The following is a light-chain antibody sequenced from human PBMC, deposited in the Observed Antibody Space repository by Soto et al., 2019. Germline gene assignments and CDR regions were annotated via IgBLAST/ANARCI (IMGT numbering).Light chain of an antibody. V-gene: IGKV1-39*01. CDR3: QQSYSTPRT. CDR2: AAS. J-gene: IGKJ1*01. Sequence: DSQMTQSPSSLSASVGDRVTITCRASQSISSYLNWYQQKPGKAPKLLIYAASSLQSGVPSRFSGSGSGTDFTLTISSLQPEDFATYYCQQSYSTPRTGGQGTKVEIK. CDR1: QSISSY.